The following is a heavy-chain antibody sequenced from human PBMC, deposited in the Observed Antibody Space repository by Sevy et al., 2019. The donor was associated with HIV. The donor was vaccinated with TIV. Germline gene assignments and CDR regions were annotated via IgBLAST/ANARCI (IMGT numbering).Heavy chain of an antibody. CDR2: IWYDGGKK. CDR3: VREGVPAAIGFDY. V-gene: IGHV3-33*08. J-gene: IGHJ4*02. D-gene: IGHD2-2*01. CDR1: GFDFSSHW. Sequence: GGSLRLSCEASGFDFSSHWMQWVRQAPGKGLEWVSTIWYDGGKKYYADSVKGRFTISRDNSKNTLYLQMNSLRAEDTAVYYCVREGVPAAIGFDYWGQGTLVTVSS.